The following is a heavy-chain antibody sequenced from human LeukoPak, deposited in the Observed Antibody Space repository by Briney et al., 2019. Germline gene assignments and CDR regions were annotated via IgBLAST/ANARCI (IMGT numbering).Heavy chain of an antibody. Sequence: GGTLRLSCTASGFTFSSYGMSWVRQAPGKGLEWVSAISGSGGSTYYADSVKGRFTISRDNSKNTLYLQMNSLRAEDTAVYYCARVGRDGYNYVEGYYYYMDVWGKGTTVTISS. CDR2: ISGSGGST. J-gene: IGHJ6*03. CDR3: ARVGRDGYNYVEGYYYYMDV. D-gene: IGHD5-24*01. V-gene: IGHV3-23*01. CDR1: GFTFSSYG.